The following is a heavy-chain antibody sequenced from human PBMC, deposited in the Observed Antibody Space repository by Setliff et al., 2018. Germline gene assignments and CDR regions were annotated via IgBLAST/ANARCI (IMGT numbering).Heavy chain of an antibody. CDR2: IIPIFGTT. Sequence: SVKVSCKASGGSFSTYAISWARQAPGQGLEWMGVIIPIFGTTNNAQKFQGRVTITADESTSTAYMELSSLRSEVTAVYYCARANYYDSSGHSVYGMDVWGQGTTVTVSS. V-gene: IGHV1-69*13. D-gene: IGHD3-22*01. J-gene: IGHJ6*02. CDR1: GGSFSTYA. CDR3: ARANYYDSSGHSVYGMDV.